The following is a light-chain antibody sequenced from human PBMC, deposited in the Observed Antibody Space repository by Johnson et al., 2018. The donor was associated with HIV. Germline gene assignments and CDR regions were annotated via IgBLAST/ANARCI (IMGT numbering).Light chain of an antibody. CDR3: GTWDSSLSAYV. CDR1: SSNIGNNY. CDR2: DNN. V-gene: IGLV1-51*01. J-gene: IGLJ1*01. Sequence: QPVLTQPPSVSAAPGQKVTISCSGSSSNIGNNYVSWYQQLPGTAPRIVTYDNNKRPSGIPDRFSGSQYGTSGTLGITGLQTWDEADYYCGTWDSSLSAYVFGTGTKVTVL.